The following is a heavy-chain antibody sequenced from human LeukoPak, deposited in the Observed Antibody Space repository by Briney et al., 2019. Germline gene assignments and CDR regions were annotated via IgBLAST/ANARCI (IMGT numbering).Heavy chain of an antibody. V-gene: IGHV4-59*01. J-gene: IGHJ5*02. CDR2: VYYSGST. Sequence: SETLSLTCTVSGGSISSYYWSWIRQPPGKGLEWIGYVYYSGSTGYNPSLKSRVTISVDTSENQFSLKLISVTAADTAVYYCAKGGARGNWFDPWGQGTLVTVSS. CDR3: AKGGARGNWFDP. D-gene: IGHD1-26*01. CDR1: GGSISSYY.